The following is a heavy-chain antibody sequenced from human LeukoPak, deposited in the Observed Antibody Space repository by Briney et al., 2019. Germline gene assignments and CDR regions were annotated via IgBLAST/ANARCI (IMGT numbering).Heavy chain of an antibody. J-gene: IGHJ5*02. V-gene: IGHV4-61*02. CDR2: IYTSGST. D-gene: IGHD3-10*01. Sequence: SQTLSLTCTVSGGSISSGSYYWSWIRQPAGKGLEWIGRIYTSGSTNYNPSLKSRVTISVDTSKNQFSLNLTSVTAADTAVYYCARESNYLGSGSWKWFDPWGQGTLVTVSS. CDR1: GGSISSGSYY. CDR3: ARESNYLGSGSWKWFDP.